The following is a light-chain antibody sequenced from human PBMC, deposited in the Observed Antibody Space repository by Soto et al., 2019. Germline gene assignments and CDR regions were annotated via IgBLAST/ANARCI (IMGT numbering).Light chain of an antibody. CDR2: GVS. CDR3: QLCFCLPLT. Sequence: IRTTPSPSTLSATVGDRVTXXCRASQSISKGLAWYQQKPGKAPKFLIDGVSSLKSGVPSRFSGSGSGTDFTLTISSVQPEDSATYFCQLCFCLPLTFGGGTKVDIK. J-gene: IGKJ4*01. CDR1: QSISKG. V-gene: IGKV1-5*01.